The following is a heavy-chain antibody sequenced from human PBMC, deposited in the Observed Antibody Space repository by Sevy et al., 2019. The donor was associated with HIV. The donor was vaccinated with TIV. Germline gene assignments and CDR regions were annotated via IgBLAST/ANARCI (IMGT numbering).Heavy chain of an antibody. CDR1: GFSVSSNY. D-gene: IGHD6-19*01. Sequence: GGSLRLSCEASGFSVSSNYMAWVRQAPGKGLEWVSVIYSGKSTDYRDSVNGRFTISRDSSKNTLYLQMDSLRAEDTAVYHCGRVQSHTGWFDYRGKGSLVTVSS. J-gene: IGHJ4*02. V-gene: IGHV3-53*01. CDR3: GRVQSHTGWFDY. CDR2: IYSGKST.